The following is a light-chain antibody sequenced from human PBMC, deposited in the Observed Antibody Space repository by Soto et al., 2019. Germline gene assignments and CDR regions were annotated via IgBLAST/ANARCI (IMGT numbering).Light chain of an antibody. Sequence: DIVMTQSPATLSVSLGERATLSCRASQGVASNLAWYQQKPGQVPRLLIYGASTRVTGIPARFSGSGSGTEFTLISSSLQPEDFVAYYCHQHNNWFCPFGQGTKVDIK. CDR1: QGVASN. J-gene: IGKJ1*01. CDR2: GAS. CDR3: HQHNNWFCP. V-gene: IGKV3-15*01.